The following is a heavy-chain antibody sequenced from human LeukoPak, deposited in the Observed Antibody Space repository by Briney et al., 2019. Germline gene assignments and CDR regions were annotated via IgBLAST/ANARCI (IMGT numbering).Heavy chain of an antibody. CDR2: INSDGSTA. J-gene: IGHJ4*02. V-gene: IGHV3-74*01. D-gene: IGHD3-10*01. CDR1: GFTFSTYW. CDR3: AKRRYGSGSSYYFDY. Sequence: GGSLRLSCAASGFTFSTYWMHWVRQVPGKGLVWVSRINSDGSTADYADAVKGRFTISRDNSKNTLYLQMNSLRAEDTAVYYCAKRRYGSGSSYYFDYWGQGTLVTVSS.